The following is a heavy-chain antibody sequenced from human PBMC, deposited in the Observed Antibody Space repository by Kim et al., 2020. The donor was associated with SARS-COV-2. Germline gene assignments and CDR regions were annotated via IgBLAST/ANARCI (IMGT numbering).Heavy chain of an antibody. Sequence: SETLSLTCAVYGGSFSGYYWSWIRQPPGKGLEWIGEINHSGSTNYNPSLKSRVTISVDTSKNQFSLKLSSVTAADTAVYYCARGPGVYDYVWGSYRPPDYWGQGTLVTVSS. CDR3: ARGPGVYDYVWGSYRPPDY. V-gene: IGHV4-34*01. J-gene: IGHJ4*02. CDR2: INHSGST. D-gene: IGHD3-16*02. CDR1: GGSFSGYY.